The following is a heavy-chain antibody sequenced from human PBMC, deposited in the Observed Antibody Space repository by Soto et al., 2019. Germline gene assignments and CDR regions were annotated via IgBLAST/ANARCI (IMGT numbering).Heavy chain of an antibody. J-gene: IGHJ6*02. D-gene: IGHD6-19*01. V-gene: IGHV4-59*01. Sequence: PSETLSLTCTVSGGSISSYYWSWIRQPPGKGLEWIGYIYYSGSTNYNPSLKSRVTISVDTSKNQFSLKLSSVTAADTAVYYCARGQMSAVAAHYYYYYYGMDVWGQGTTVTVSS. CDR3: ARGQMSAVAAHYYYYYYGMDV. CDR1: GGSISSYY. CDR2: IYYSGST.